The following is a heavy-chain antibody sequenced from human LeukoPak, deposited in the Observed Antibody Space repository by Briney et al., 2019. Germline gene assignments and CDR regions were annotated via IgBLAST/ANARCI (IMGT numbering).Heavy chain of an antibody. CDR1: GFTFDDHA. V-gene: IGHV3-9*01. Sequence: PGGSLRLSCAASGFTFDDHAMHWVRQVPGKGLEWVSGISWNSGSIGYADSVKGRFTISRDNAKNSLFLQMNSLRAEDTALYYCARDSIDFWSGSNYGMDVWGQGTTVTVSS. D-gene: IGHD3-3*01. CDR2: ISWNSGSI. CDR3: ARDSIDFWSGSNYGMDV. J-gene: IGHJ6*02.